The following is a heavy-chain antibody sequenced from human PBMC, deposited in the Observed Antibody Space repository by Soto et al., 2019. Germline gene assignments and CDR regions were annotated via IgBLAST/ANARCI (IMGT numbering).Heavy chain of an antibody. V-gene: IGHV4-59*08. CDR2: IYYSGST. CDR3: AGLYPYESSGYHLNY. J-gene: IGHJ4*02. CDR1: GVSISSYY. D-gene: IGHD3-22*01. Sequence: SETLSLTCTVSGVSISSYYWSWIRQPPGKGLEWIGYIYYSGSTNYNPSLKSRVTISVDTSKNQFSLKLSSVTAADTAVYYCAGLYPYESSGYHLNYWGQGTQVTVSS.